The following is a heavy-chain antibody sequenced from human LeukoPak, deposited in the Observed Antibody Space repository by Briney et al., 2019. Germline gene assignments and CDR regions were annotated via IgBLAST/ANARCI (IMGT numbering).Heavy chain of an antibody. V-gene: IGHV1-8*01. Sequence: ASVKVSCKASGYTFTSYDINWVRQAPGQGLEWMGWMNPNSGNTGYAQKFQGRVTMTRNTSKSTAYMELSSLRSEDTAVYYCARGVGWFGDGNIDYWGQGTLVTVSS. D-gene: IGHD3-10*01. CDR3: ARGVGWFGDGNIDY. J-gene: IGHJ4*02. CDR2: MNPNSGNT. CDR1: GYTFTSYD.